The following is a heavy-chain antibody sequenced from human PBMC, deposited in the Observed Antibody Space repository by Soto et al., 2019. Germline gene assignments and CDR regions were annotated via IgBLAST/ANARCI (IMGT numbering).Heavy chain of an antibody. CDR1: GGSGGSFSGYY. J-gene: IGHJ6*02. V-gene: IGHV4-34*01. CDR3: ASYNYDSSGYYHYYYGMDV. D-gene: IGHD3-22*01. CDR2: INHSGST. Sequence: SETLSLTCAVYGGSGGSFSGYYWSWIRQPPGKGLEWIGEINHSGSTNYNPSLKSRVTISVDTSKNQFSLKLSSVTAADTAVYYCASYNYDSSGYYHYYYGMDVWGQGTTVTVS.